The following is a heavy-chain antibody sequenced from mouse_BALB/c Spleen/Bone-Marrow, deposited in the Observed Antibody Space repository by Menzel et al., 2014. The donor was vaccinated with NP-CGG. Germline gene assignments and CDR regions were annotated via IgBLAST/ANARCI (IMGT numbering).Heavy chain of an antibody. D-gene: IGHD2-4*01. Sequence: EVKVEEPGGGLVQPGGSLKLSCAASGFDFSRYWMSWVRQAPGKGLEWIGEINPGSSTINYTPSLKDKFIISRDNAKNTLYLQMSKVRSEDTALYYCARLYDYGWPVYWGQGTQVTVSA. CDR3: ARLYDYGWPVY. V-gene: IGHV4-1*02. CDR2: INPGSSTI. J-gene: IGHJ3*01. CDR1: GFDFSRYW.